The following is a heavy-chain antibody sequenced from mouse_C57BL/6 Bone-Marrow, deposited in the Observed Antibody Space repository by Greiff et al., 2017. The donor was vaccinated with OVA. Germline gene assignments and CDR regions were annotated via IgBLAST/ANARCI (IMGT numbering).Heavy chain of an antibody. J-gene: IGHJ4*01. V-gene: IGHV5-16*01. CDR3: ARETVVAHYYAMDY. Sequence: EVMLVESEGGLVQPGSSMKLSCTASGFTFSDYYMAWVRQVPEKGLEWVANINYDGSSTYYLDSFKSRFIISRDNAKNILYLQMSSLKSEDTATYYCARETVVAHYYAMDYWGQGTSVTVSS. D-gene: IGHD1-1*01. CDR1: GFTFSDYY. CDR2: INYDGSST.